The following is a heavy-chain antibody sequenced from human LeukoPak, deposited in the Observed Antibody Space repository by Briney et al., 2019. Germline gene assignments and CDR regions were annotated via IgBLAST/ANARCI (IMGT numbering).Heavy chain of an antibody. CDR1: GYTFTSYG. D-gene: IGHD3-3*01. CDR2: ISAYNGNT. V-gene: IGHV1-18*01. J-gene: IGHJ4*02. Sequence: ASVKVSCKASGYTFTSYGISWVRQAPGQGLEWMGWISAYNGNTNYAQKLQGRVTMTTDTSTSTAYMELRSLRSDDTAVYYCARGGAGLRFLEWLSRTYRISYYFDYWGQGTLVTVSS. CDR3: ARGGAGLRFLEWLSRTYRISYYFDY.